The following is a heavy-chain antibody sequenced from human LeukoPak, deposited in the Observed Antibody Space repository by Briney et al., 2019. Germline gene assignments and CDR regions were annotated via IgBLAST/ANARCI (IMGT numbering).Heavy chain of an antibody. Sequence: GGSLRLSCAASGFTFSSYGMHWVRQAPGKGLEWVAFIRYDGSNKYYADSVKGRFTISRDNSKNTPYLQMNSLRAEDTAVYYCAKVGTYGSGSYFYYYYYMDVWGKGTTVTVSS. CDR3: AKVGTYGSGSYFYYYYYMDV. CDR1: GFTFSSYG. D-gene: IGHD3-10*01. V-gene: IGHV3-30*02. J-gene: IGHJ6*03. CDR2: IRYDGSNK.